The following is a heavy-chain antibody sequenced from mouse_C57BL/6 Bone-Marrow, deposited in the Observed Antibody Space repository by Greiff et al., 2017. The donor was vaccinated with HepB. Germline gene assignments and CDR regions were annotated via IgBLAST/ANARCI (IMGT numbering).Heavy chain of an antibody. D-gene: IGHD1-1*01. V-gene: IGHV5-4*01. CDR2: ISDGGSYT. CDR3: ARDRLLRYYYAMDY. CDR1: GFTFSSYA. J-gene: IGHJ4*01. Sequence: EVQVVESGGGLVKPGGSLKLSCAASGFTFSSYAMSWVRQTPEKRLEWVATISDGGSYTYYPDNVKGRFTISRDNAKNNLYLQMSHLKSEDTAMYYCARDRLLRYYYAMDYWGQGTSVTVSS.